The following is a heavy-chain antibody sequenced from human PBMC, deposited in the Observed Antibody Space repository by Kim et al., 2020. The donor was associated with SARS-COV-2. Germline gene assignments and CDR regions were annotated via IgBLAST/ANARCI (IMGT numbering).Heavy chain of an antibody. CDR3: ARDTRPVVIAIRHNNYYYYRMDF. Sequence: SETLSLTCTVSGGSISSGGYYWSWIRQHPGKGLEWIGYIYYSGSTYYNPSLKSRVTISVDTSKNQFSLKLSSVTAADTAVYYCARDTRPVVIAIRHNNYYYYRMDFWGQGTTVTVSS. V-gene: IGHV4-31*03. J-gene: IGHJ6*02. CDR1: GGSISSGGYY. CDR2: IYYSGST. D-gene: IGHD2-21*01.